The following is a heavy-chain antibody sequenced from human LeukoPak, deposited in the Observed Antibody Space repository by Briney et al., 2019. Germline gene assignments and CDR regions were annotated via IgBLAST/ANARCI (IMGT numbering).Heavy chain of an antibody. CDR3: ASGDGGSPYYYMDV. CDR2: IIPILGIA. J-gene: IGHJ6*03. V-gene: IGHV1-69*04. D-gene: IGHD1-26*01. CDR1: GGTFSSYA. Sequence: SVKVSCKASGGTFSSYAISWVRQAPGQGLEWMGRIIPILGIANYAQKFQGKVTITADESTSTAYMELSSLRSEDTAVYYCASGDGGSPYYYMDVWGKGTTVTVSS.